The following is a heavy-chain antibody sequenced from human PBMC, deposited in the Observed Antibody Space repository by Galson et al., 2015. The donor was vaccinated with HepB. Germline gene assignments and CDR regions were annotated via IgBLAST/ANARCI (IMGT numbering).Heavy chain of an antibody. CDR1: GFTVSSNY. J-gene: IGHJ4*02. V-gene: IGHV3-66*01. Sequence: SLRLSCAASGFTVSSNYMSWVRQAPGKGLEWVSVIYSGGSTYYADSVKGRFTISRDNSKSTLYLQMNSLRAEDTAVYYCARDGVEMAGWAAFDYWGQGTLVTVSS. CDR3: ARDGVEMAGWAAFDY. D-gene: IGHD5-24*01. CDR2: IYSGGST.